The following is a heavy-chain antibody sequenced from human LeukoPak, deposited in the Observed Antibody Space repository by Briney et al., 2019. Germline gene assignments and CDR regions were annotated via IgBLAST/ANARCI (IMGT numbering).Heavy chain of an antibody. D-gene: IGHD5-18*01. J-gene: IGHJ4*02. CDR2: ISAYNGNT. CDR3: ARATRGYSYGLLDY. CDR1: GYTFTSYY. Sequence: ASVKVSCKASGYTFTSYYMHWVRQAPGQGLEWMGWISAYNGNTNYAQKLQGRVTMTTDTSTSTAYMELRSLRSDDTAVYYCARATRGYSYGLLDYWGQGTLVTVSS. V-gene: IGHV1-18*04.